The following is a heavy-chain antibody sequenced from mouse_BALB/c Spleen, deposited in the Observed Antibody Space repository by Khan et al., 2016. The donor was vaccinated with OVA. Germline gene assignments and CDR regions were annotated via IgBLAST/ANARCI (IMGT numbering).Heavy chain of an antibody. D-gene: IGHD1-1*02. CDR2: IYPGNSDT. Sequence: VQLKQSGTVLARPGASVKMSCKASGYTFTNYWMHWVKQRPGQGLEWIGTIYPGNSDTNFNQKFTGKAKLTAVTSTSTAYMELSRLTNEDSSVYYCARNDFGSYEIGDYWGQGTTLTVSS. J-gene: IGHJ2*01. V-gene: IGHV1-5*01. CDR1: GYTFTNYW. CDR3: ARNDFGSYEIGDY.